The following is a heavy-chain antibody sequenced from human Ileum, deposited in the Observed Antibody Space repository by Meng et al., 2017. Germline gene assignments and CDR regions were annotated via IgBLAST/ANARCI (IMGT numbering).Heavy chain of an antibody. CDR3: ARSYCSSTSCQYYFDY. D-gene: IGHD2-2*01. CDR1: GDTFSNYA. V-gene: IGHV1-3*01. Sequence: QVHRVQSGAEVKKPGASVKVACQASGDTFSNYAIHWVRQAPGQRLEWMGWINAGDGTTKYSEKFQGRVSITRDTSASTGYMELSSLTSEDTAVYHCARSYCSSTSCQYYFDYWGQGTLVTVSS. J-gene: IGHJ4*02. CDR2: INAGDGTT.